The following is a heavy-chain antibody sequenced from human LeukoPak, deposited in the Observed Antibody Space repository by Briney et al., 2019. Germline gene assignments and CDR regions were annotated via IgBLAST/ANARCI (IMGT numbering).Heavy chain of an antibody. CDR1: GGSISSGGYY. D-gene: IGHD2-21*01. V-gene: IGHV4-31*03. CDR2: IYYSGST. Sequence: PSETLSLTCTVSGGSISSGGYYWSWIRQHPGKGLEWIGYIYYSGSTYYNPSLKSRFTISVDTSKNQFSLKLSSVTAADTAVYYCARVFFYYFDYWGQGTLVTVSS. J-gene: IGHJ4*02. CDR3: ARVFFYYFDY.